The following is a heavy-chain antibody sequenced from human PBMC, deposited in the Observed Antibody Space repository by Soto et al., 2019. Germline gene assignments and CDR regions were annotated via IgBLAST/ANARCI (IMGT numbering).Heavy chain of an antibody. Sequence: PGGSLRLSCADSGFSFSRYGIHWVRQAPGKGLEWVAVISYDESTTFYADSVKGRFTISRDNSKNTLFLQMNSLRPEDTAVYYCSKAMIGSYDSDAFDVWGQGTMVTVSS. CDR1: GFSFSRYG. V-gene: IGHV3-30*18. J-gene: IGHJ3*01. CDR3: SKAMIGSYDSDAFDV. CDR2: ISYDESTT. D-gene: IGHD3-22*01.